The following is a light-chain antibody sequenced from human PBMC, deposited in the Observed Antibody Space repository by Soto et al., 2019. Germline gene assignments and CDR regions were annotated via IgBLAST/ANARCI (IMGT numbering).Light chain of an antibody. Sequence: QSALTQPASVSGSPGQSITISCTGTSSDVGGYNYVSWYQQHPGKAPKLMIYDVSNRPSGVSNRFSGSKSGNTASLTISGLPAEDEADYYCSSYTSSSTLVVFGGVTKLTVL. CDR3: SSYTSSSTLVV. CDR2: DVS. J-gene: IGLJ2*01. CDR1: SSDVGGYNY. V-gene: IGLV2-14*01.